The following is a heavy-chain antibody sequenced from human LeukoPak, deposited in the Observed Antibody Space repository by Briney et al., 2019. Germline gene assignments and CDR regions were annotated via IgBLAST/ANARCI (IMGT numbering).Heavy chain of an antibody. CDR1: GYTFTRYG. Sequence: GASVTVSCKASGYTFTRYGIRWVRQAPGQGLEWMGWISAYNGNKNYAQKLQGRVTMTTDTSSSKAYMDLMSLRCDDTAVYYCARGIDYWGQGTLVTVSS. CDR3: ARGIDY. V-gene: IGHV1-18*01. J-gene: IGHJ4*02. CDR2: ISAYNGNK.